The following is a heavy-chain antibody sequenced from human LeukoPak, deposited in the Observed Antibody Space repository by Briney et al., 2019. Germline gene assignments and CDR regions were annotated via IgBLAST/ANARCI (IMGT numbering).Heavy chain of an antibody. J-gene: IGHJ6*02. V-gene: IGHV3-7*01. CDR1: GFTFSSYW. Sequence: GGSLRLSCAASGFTFSSYWMSWVRQAPGKGLEWVANIKQDGSEKYYVDSVKGRFTISRDNAKNSLHLQMNSLRAEDTAVYYCAREIRALYYGMDVWGQGTTVTVSS. CDR3: AREIRALYYGMDV. CDR2: IKQDGSEK.